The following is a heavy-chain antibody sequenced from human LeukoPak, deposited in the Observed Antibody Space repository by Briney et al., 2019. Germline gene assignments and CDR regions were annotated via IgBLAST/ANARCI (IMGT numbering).Heavy chain of an antibody. CDR3: AREPTYTSSWYTTCDS. D-gene: IGHD6-13*01. V-gene: IGHV3-48*01. Sequence: GGSLRLSCAASRFTFRNYNMNWVRQAPGKGLEWVSYITGSSSTIYYAASVQGRFTISRDNAKNSLYLQMNSLRAEDTAVYYCAREPTYTSSWYTTCDSWGQGTLVSVSS. CDR1: RFTFRNYN. CDR2: ITGSSSTI. J-gene: IGHJ5*01.